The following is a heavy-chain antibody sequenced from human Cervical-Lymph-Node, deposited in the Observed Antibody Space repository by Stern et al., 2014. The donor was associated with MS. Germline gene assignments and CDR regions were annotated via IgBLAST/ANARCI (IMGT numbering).Heavy chain of an antibody. CDR3: ALNIMTAYRYFAL. CDR1: GGTFTNYA. D-gene: IGHD3-9*01. J-gene: IGHJ2*01. Sequence: QVQLMQPGTEVKKSGSSVKVSCKASGGTFTNYAITWVRQAPGKGLDGIGGIIPVFGTAKNTQKFQGRVTITADESTSTAYMELSSLTSEDTAIYYCALNIMTAYRYFALWGRGTLVTVSS. V-gene: IGHV1-69*01. CDR2: IIPVFGTA.